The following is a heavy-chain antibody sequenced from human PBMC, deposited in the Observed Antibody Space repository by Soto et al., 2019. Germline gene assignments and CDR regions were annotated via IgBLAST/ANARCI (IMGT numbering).Heavy chain of an antibody. D-gene: IGHD2-15*01. CDR1: GYTFSRFS. CDR2: ISGNTGKT. V-gene: IGHV1-18*04. J-gene: IGHJ4*02. CDR3: ARETGVVVIVKGEFEF. Sequence: VQLVQSGAEVKKPGASVKVSCKASGYTFSRFSISWVRQAPGQGLEWMGWISGNTGKTHYAQKFQDRVTMTADTPTNTAHMELRSLRSDDTAVYYCARETGVVVIVKGEFEFWGQGTLVTVSS.